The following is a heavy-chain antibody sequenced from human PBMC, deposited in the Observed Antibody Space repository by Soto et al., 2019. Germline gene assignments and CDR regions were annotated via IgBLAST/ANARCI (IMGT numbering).Heavy chain of an antibody. V-gene: IGHV4-61*03. CDR2: IFYNGGT. CDR3: ARGDHGPRRFYFDT. CDR1: GGSISSGGYY. J-gene: IGHJ4*02. D-gene: IGHD2-8*01. Sequence: SATLAITCTVSGGSISSGGYYWSWIRQPPGKGLEWIGFIFYNGGTSYNPSLGSRVTISADTSKTLFSLNLNFVTAADTAVYYCARGDHGPRRFYFDTWGQGTLVTVSS.